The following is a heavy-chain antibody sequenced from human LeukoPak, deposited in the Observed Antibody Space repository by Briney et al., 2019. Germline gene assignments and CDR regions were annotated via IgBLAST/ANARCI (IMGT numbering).Heavy chain of an antibody. Sequence: SETLSLTCAVYGGSFSGYYWSWIRQPPGKGLEWIGEINHSGSTNYNPSLKSRVTISVDTSKNQFSLKLSSVTAADTAVYYCASIPYCGGDCYSKAHHDYWGQGTLVTVSS. D-gene: IGHD2-21*02. CDR2: INHSGST. CDR1: GGSFSGYY. V-gene: IGHV4-34*01. J-gene: IGHJ4*02. CDR3: ASIPYCGGDCYSKAHHDY.